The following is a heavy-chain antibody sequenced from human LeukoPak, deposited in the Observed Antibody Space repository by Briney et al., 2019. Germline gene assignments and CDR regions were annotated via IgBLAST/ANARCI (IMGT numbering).Heavy chain of an antibody. J-gene: IGHJ4*02. V-gene: IGHV3-43D*03. D-gene: IGHD1-26*01. CDR2: ISWDGGST. CDR1: GFTFDDYA. CDR3: AKDGVGATRGYYFDY. Sequence: PGGSLRLSCAASGFTFDDYAMHWVRQAPGKGLEWVSLISWDGGSTYYVDSVKGRFTISRDNSKNSLYLQMNSLRAEDTALYYCAKDGVGATRGYYFDYWGQGTLVTVSS.